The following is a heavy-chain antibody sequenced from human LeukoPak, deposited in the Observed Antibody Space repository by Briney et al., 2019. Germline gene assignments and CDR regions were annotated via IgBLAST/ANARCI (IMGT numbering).Heavy chain of an antibody. D-gene: IGHD3-22*01. V-gene: IGHV3-7*01. CDR1: GFTFSSDW. Sequence: GGSLRLSCAASGFTFSSDWMSWVRQAPGKGLEWVANIKQDGSEKYYVDSVKGRFTISRDNAKNSLYLQMNSLRAEDTAAYYCASPPHYYDSSGYFGYWGQGTLVTVSS. CDR3: ASPPHYYDSSGYFGY. CDR2: IKQDGSEK. J-gene: IGHJ4*02.